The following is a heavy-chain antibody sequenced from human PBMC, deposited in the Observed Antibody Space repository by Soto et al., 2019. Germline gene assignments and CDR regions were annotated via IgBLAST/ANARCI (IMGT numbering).Heavy chain of an antibody. D-gene: IGHD2-2*02. J-gene: IGHJ4*02. V-gene: IGHV4-30-4*01. CDR2: IYYSGST. CDR1: GGSISSGDYY. CDR3: ARDPMRRDIVVVPAAIAPSVAEAAPPNS. Sequence: ASETLSLTCTVSGGSISSGDYYWSWIRQPPGKGLGRIGYIYYSGSTYYNPSLKSRVTISVDTSKNQFSLKLSSVTAADTAVYYCARDPMRRDIVVVPAAIAPSVAEAAPPNSWGQGTLVTVSS.